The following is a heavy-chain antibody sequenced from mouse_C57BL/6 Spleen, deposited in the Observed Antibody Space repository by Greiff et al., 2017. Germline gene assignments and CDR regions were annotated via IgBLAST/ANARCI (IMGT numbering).Heavy chain of an antibody. CDR2: INPSSGYT. J-gene: IGHJ2*01. CDR1: GYTFTSYW. V-gene: IGHV1-7*01. CDR3: AREISYGSRNFDY. Sequence: VQLQQSGAELAKPGASVKLSCKASGYTFTSYWMHWVKQRPGQGLEWIGYINPSSGYTKYNQTFKDKATLTADKSSSTAYMQLSSLTYEDSTVYYCAREISYGSRNFDYWGQGTTLTVSS. D-gene: IGHD1-1*01.